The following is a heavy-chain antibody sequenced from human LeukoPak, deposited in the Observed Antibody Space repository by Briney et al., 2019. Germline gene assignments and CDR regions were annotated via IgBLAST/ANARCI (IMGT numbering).Heavy chain of an antibody. CDR1: GYTFTSYY. Sequence: ASVKVSCKASGYTFTSYYMHWVRQAPRQGLEWMGIINPSGGSTSYAQKFQGRVTITTDESTSTAYMELSSLRSEDTAVYYCARVSYYDFWSSDYWGQGTLVTVSS. J-gene: IGHJ4*02. D-gene: IGHD3-3*01. CDR3: ARVSYYDFWSSDY. V-gene: IGHV1-46*01. CDR2: INPSGGST.